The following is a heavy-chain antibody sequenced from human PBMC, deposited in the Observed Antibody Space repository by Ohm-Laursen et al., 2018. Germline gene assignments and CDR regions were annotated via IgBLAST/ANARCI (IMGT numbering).Heavy chain of an antibody. CDR1: GFTFSNAW. CDR2: IKSKVDGGTT. CDR3: VTGGYYLDY. V-gene: IGHV3-15*01. D-gene: IGHD3-10*01. J-gene: IGHJ4*02. Sequence: GSLRLSCAASGFTFSNAWMNWVRQAPGKGLEWVGRIKSKVDGGTTDYAAPVKGRFTISRDDSKNTVYLQMNSLKTEDTAVYYCVTGGYYLDYWGQGTLVTVSS.